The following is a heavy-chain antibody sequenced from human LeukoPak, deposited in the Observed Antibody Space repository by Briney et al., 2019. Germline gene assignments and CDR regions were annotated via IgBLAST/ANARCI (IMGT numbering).Heavy chain of an antibody. V-gene: IGHV3-33*08. D-gene: IGHD3-10*01. CDR3: ARDGFRGVTPPFDY. J-gene: IGHJ4*02. Sequence: PGGSLRLSCAASGFTFSSYAMHWVRQAPGKGLEWVAVIWYDGSSEYYGDSVKGRFTISRDNSKNTLYLQMNSLRAEDTAVYYCARDGFRGVTPPFDYWGQGTLVTVSS. CDR1: GFTFSSYA. CDR2: IWYDGSSE.